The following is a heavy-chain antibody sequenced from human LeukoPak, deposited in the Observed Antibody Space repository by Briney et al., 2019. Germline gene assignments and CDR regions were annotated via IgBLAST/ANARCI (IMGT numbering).Heavy chain of an antibody. CDR3: ARRQGCSSTSCPPDY. J-gene: IGHJ4*02. CDR2: IYPGDSDT. V-gene: IGHV5-51*01. Sequence: GESLKSSCKGSGYSFTNYWIGWVRQMPGKGLEGMGIIYPGDSDTRYTPSFQGQVTISADKSINTAYLQWSSLKASDTAMYYCARRQGCSSTSCPPDYWGQGTLVTVSP. CDR1: GYSFTNYW. D-gene: IGHD2-2*01.